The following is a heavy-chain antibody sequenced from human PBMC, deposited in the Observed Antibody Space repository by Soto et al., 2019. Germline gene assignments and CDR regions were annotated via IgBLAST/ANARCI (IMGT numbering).Heavy chain of an antibody. D-gene: IGHD2-2*01. CDR3: ARDPEYCSSTSCLRRPIMDV. J-gene: IGHJ6*02. CDR2: ISGSGGST. V-gene: IGHV3-23*01. CDR1: GFTFSSYA. Sequence: EVQLLESGGGLVQPGGSLRLSCAASGFTFSSYAMSWVRQAPGKGLEWVSVISGSGGSTYYADSVKGRFTISRDNSKNTLYLQMNTLRAEDTAVYYCARDPEYCSSTSCLRRPIMDVWGQGTTVTVSS.